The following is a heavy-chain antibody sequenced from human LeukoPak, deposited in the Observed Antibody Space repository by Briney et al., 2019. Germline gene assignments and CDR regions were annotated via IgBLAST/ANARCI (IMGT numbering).Heavy chain of an antibody. Sequence: GGSLRLSCAASGFTFSSYAMSWVRQAPGKGLEWVSAISGSGGSTYYADSVKGRFTISRDSSKNTLSLQMNSLGAEDTAVYFCAGSGAGEDYFDYWGQGTLVTVSS. D-gene: IGHD3-10*01. CDR3: AGSGAGEDYFDY. V-gene: IGHV3-23*01. J-gene: IGHJ4*02. CDR2: ISGSGGST. CDR1: GFTFSSYA.